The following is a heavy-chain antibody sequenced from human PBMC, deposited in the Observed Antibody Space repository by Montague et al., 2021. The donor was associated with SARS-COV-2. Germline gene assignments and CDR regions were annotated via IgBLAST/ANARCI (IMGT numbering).Heavy chain of an antibody. CDR2: ISGSGGST. Sequence: SLRLSCAASRFTFSNYAMSWVRQAPGEGLEWVSTISGSGGSTYYADSVKGRFTISRDNSKNTLYLQMNSLRAEDTAVYYCAEVGGLDVWGQGTTVTVSS. CDR1: RFTFSNYA. V-gene: IGHV3-23*01. CDR3: AEVGGLDV. J-gene: IGHJ6*02.